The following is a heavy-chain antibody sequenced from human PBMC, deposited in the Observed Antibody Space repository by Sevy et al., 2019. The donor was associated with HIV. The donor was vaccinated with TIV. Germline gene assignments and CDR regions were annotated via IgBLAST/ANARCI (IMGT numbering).Heavy chain of an antibody. CDR1: GFPFSHYG. D-gene: IGHD3-3*01. CDR2: IRYDGSKK. Sequence: GGSLRLSCASSGFPFSHYGFHWVRHAPGKGLDWVAFIRYDGSKKDYAESVGGRFTVSRDNSKNTLYLQMNSLRPEDTATYYCAKDFYDRSGRLAVVDPWGQGTLVTVSS. J-gene: IGHJ5*02. V-gene: IGHV3-30*02. CDR3: AKDFYDRSGRLAVVDP.